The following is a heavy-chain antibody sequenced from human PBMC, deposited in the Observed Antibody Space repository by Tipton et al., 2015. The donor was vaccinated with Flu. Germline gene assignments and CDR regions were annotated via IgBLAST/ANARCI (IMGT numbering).Heavy chain of an antibody. D-gene: IGHD3-10*01. CDR3: ARQEAFSPGSYSYYAGMDV. CDR1: GYSFNNYW. V-gene: IGHV5-51*01. Sequence: QLVQSGAEVKKPGEFLKISCKGSGYSFNNYWIGWVRQMPGKGLEWMGIIYPGDSEIKYSPTFQGQVTISADKSISTAYLPWRSLKASATAMYYCARQEAFSPGSYSYYAGMDVWGQGTPVTVSS. CDR2: IYPGDSEI. J-gene: IGHJ6*02.